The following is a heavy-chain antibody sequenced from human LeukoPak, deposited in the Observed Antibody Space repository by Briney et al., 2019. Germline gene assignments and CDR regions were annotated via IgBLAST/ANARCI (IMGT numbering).Heavy chain of an antibody. CDR1: GFTFSNYA. D-gene: IGHD1-26*01. Sequence: PGRSLRLSCAASGFTFSNYAMHWVRQAPGKGLEWVAVISYDGINKHYADSVKGRFTISRDNSNNTLFLQMDSLRTEDTAVYYCARDRATGSYYFDYWGQGTLVTVSS. CDR2: ISYDGINK. CDR3: ARDRATGSYYFDY. V-gene: IGHV3-30-3*01. J-gene: IGHJ4*02.